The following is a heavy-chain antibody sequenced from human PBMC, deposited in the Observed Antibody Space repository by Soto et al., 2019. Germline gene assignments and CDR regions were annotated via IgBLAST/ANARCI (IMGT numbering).Heavy chain of an antibody. V-gene: IGHV4-34*01. J-gene: IGHJ4*02. CDR1: GGSFSGYY. CDR2: INHSGST. D-gene: IGHD3-10*01. CDR3: ARALVYYYGSGSYRTGPWYFDY. Sequence: LETLSLTCAVYGGSFSGYYWSWIRQPPGKGLEWIGEINHSGSTNYNPSLKSRVTISVDTSKNQFSLNLSSVPAADTAVYYCARALVYYYGSGSYRTGPWYFDYWGQGTLVTVSS.